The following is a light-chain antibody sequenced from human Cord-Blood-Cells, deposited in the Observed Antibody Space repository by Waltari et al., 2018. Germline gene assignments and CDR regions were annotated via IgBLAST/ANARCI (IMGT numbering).Light chain of an antibody. Sequence: DIQMTQSPSSLSASVGDRVTITCRASQSISSYLNWYQQKPGKAPKLLIYAASSLQSGVPSRFSGSGSETDYTLTISSLQPEDFPTYYCQQSYSTSISFGQVTRLEIK. CDR2: AAS. CDR3: QQSYSTSIS. V-gene: IGKV1-39*01. CDR1: QSISSY. J-gene: IGKJ5*01.